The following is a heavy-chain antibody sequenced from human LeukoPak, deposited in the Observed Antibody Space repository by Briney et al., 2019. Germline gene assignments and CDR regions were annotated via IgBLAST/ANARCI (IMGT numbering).Heavy chain of an antibody. CDR3: ARDLSARGFDI. CDR1: GFTFGDYG. V-gene: IGHV3-11*04. J-gene: IGHJ3*02. Sequence: GGSLKLSCAASGFTFGDYGMTWVRQAPGKGLEWVSYISSSGSTIYYADSVKGRFTISRDNAKNSLYLQMNSLRAEDTAVYYCARDLSARGFDIRGQGTMVTVSS. CDR2: ISSSGSTI. D-gene: IGHD3-16*01.